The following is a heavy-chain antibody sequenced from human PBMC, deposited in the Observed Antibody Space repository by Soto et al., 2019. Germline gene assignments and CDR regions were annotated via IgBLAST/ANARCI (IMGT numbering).Heavy chain of an antibody. CDR1: GFTFSSYG. J-gene: IGHJ6*02. CDR2: ISYDGSNK. CDR3: AKDRALGCITMVRGVHHYYYYYGMDV. D-gene: IGHD3-10*01. Sequence: PGGSLRLSCAASGFTFSSYGMHWVRQAPGKGLEWVAVISYDGSNKYYADSVKGRFTISRDNSKNTLYLQMNSLRAEDTAVYYCAKDRALGCITMVRGVHHYYYYYGMDVWGQGTTVTVSS. V-gene: IGHV3-30*18.